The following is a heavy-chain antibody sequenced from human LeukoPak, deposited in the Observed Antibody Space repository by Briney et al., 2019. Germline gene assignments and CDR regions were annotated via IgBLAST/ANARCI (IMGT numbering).Heavy chain of an antibody. CDR1: GHTFTSYA. Sequence: ASVKVSCKASGHTFTSYAMHWVRQAPGQRLEWMGWINAGNGNTKYSQKFQGRVTITRDTSASTAYMELSSLRSEDTAVYYCARYGGKIVVVPAAMPAVGWFDPWGQGTLVTVSS. J-gene: IGHJ5*02. CDR2: INAGNGNT. D-gene: IGHD2-2*01. CDR3: ARYGGKIVVVPAAMPAVGWFDP. V-gene: IGHV1-3*01.